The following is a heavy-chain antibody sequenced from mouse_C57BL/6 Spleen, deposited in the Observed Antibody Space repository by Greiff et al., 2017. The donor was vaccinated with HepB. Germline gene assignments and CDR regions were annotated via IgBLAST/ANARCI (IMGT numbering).Heavy chain of an antibody. V-gene: IGHV1-64*01. J-gene: IGHJ2*01. CDR2: IHPNSGST. Sequence: VQLKQPGAELVKPGASVKLSCKASGYTFTSYWMHWVKQRPGQGLEWIGMIHPNSGSTNYNEKFKSKATLTVDKSSSTAYMQLSSLTSEDSAVYYCAKLGETTVVAPFDYWGQGTTLTVSS. D-gene: IGHD1-1*01. CDR3: AKLGETTVVAPFDY. CDR1: GYTFTSYW.